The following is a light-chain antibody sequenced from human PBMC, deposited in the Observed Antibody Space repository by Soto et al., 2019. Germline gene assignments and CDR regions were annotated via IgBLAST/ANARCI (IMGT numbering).Light chain of an antibody. CDR1: QSVSNDY. CDR2: SVS. J-gene: IGKJ1*01. Sequence: EMVLPQSPGTLSLSPGARATLSCRARQSVSNDYVAWVQQKPGQTPRLLIYSVSSRATGIPDRFSGSGSGTDFTLTIRRLEPEDLAVYFCQQYGSSYPWTFGQGTKVDIK. V-gene: IGKV3-20*01. CDR3: QQYGSSYPWT.